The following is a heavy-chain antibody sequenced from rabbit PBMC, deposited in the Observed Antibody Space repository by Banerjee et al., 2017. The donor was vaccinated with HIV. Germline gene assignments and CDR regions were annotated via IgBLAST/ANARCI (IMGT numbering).Heavy chain of an antibody. CDR1: GFDLSNYG. CDR2: IDPVFGST. D-gene: IGHD6-1*01. V-gene: IGHV1S39*01. CDR3: ARDPQAGYAGYGYGLDL. J-gene: IGHJ6*01. Sequence: QEQLVESGGGLVQPGGSLTLSCKASGFDLSNYGVSWVRQAPGKGLEWVGYIDPVFGSTYFANWVNGRFTISKTSSTTVTLEMTSLTGADTATYFCARDPQAGYAGYGYGLDLWGPGTLVTVS.